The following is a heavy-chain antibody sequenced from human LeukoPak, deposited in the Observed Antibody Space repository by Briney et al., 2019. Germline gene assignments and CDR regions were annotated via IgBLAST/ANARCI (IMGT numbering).Heavy chain of an antibody. CDR3: ARDRPNYHEANGHYYNRDGDH. V-gene: IGHV3-23*01. D-gene: IGHD1-14*01. CDR2: MCGTAGCT. Sequence: GGSLRLSCAASGFTVQIYAMSWVRLAPGKGLQWVASMCGTAGCTFYTDSVKGRFTISRDNSKDTLYLQMNDLRADDTAIYYCARDRPNYHEANGHYYNRDGDHWGQGALVTVSS. CDR1: GFTVQIYA. J-gene: IGHJ5*02.